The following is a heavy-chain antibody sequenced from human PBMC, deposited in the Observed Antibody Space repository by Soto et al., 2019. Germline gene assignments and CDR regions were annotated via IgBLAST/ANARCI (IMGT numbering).Heavy chain of an antibody. V-gene: IGHV3-30-3*01. J-gene: IGHJ4*02. CDR2: ISYDGSNK. Sequence: GGSLRLSCAASGFTFSSYAMHWVRQAPGKGLEWVAVISYDGSNKYYADSVKGRFTISRDNSKNTLYLQMNSLRAEDTAVYYCARNPESAVVAGPPHDYWGQGTLVTVSS. D-gene: IGHD6-19*01. CDR3: ARNPESAVVAGPPHDY. CDR1: GFTFSSYA.